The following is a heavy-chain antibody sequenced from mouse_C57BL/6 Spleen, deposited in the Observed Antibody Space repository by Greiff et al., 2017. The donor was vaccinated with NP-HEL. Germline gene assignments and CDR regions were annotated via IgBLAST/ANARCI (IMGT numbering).Heavy chain of an antibody. CDR3: ATDYGPRDYYAMDY. CDR2: IDPNSGGT. CDR1: GYTFTSYW. Sequence: QVQLQQPGAELVKPGASVKLSCKASGYTFTSYWMHWVKQRPGRGLEWIGRIDPNSGGTKYNEKFKSKATLTVDKPSSTAYMQLSSLTSEDSAVYYCATDYGPRDYYAMDYWGQGTSVTVSS. V-gene: IGHV1-72*01. J-gene: IGHJ4*01. D-gene: IGHD1-1*01.